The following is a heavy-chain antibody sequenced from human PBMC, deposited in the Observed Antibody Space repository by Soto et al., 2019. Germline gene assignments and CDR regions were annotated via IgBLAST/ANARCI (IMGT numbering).Heavy chain of an antibody. CDR2: IHHSGST. CDR1: GYSISSGFY. Sequence: KPSETLSLTCDVSGYSISSGFYWGWIRQPPGKGLEWIGNIHHSGSTHYNPSLQSRVTISVDTSNNRFSLTLSSLTAADTAVYFCARLAYSGYLQTWGQGSLVTVSS. D-gene: IGHD1-26*01. V-gene: IGHV4-38-2*01. J-gene: IGHJ1*01. CDR3: ARLAYSGYLQT.